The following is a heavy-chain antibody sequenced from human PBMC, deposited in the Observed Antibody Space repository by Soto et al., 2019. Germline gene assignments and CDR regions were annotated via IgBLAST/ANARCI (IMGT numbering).Heavy chain of an antibody. J-gene: IGHJ6*02. V-gene: IGHV3-15*07. Sequence: GGSLRLSCAASGFTFSNAWMNWVRQAPGKGLEWVGRIKSKTDGGTTDYAAPVKGRFTISRDDSKNTLYLQMNSLKTEDTAVYYCTTGVGYCSGGSCYRTKYYYYGMDVWGQGTTVTVS. CDR1: GFTFSNAW. D-gene: IGHD2-15*01. CDR2: IKSKTDGGTT. CDR3: TTGVGYCSGGSCYRTKYYYYGMDV.